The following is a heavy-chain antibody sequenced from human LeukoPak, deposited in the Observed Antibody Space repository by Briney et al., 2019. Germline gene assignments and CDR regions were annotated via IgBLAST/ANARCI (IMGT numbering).Heavy chain of an antibody. CDR2: INPNSGGT. CDR1: VYTFTGYY. D-gene: IGHD6-13*01. V-gene: IGHV1-2*02. CDR3: SRAAAGAEIDY. J-gene: IGHJ4*02. Sequence: ASVKVSCKASVYTFTGYYMHWVRQAPGQGLEWMGWINPNSGGTNYAQKFQGRVTMTRDTSISTAYMELSRLTSDDAAVYYCSRAAAGAEIDYWGQGTLVTVSS.